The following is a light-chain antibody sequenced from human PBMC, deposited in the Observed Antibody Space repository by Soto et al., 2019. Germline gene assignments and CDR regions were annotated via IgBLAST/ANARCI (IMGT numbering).Light chain of an antibody. Sequence: ENVLTQSPGTLSLSPGERATLSCRARQSVSSNFLAWYQQTPGQAPRLLIYGASNRATGIPDRFSGSGSGTDFTLTISRLEPEDFAVYYCQQYDSSPRTFGQGTKVEIK. CDR3: QQYDSSPRT. CDR2: GAS. CDR1: QSVSSNF. J-gene: IGKJ1*01. V-gene: IGKV3-20*01.